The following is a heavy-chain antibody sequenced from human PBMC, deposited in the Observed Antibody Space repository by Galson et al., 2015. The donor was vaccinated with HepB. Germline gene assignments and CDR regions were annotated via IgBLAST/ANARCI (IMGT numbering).Heavy chain of an antibody. V-gene: IGHV1-69*02. Sequence: SVKVSCKASGGTFSSYTISWVRQAPGQGLEWMGRIIPILGIANYAQKFQGRVTITADKSTSTAYMELSSLRSEDTAVYYCARYCGGDCYSQGRYFDYWGQGTLVTVSS. D-gene: IGHD2-21*02. CDR3: ARYCGGDCYSQGRYFDY. CDR2: IIPILGIA. J-gene: IGHJ4*02. CDR1: GGTFSSYT.